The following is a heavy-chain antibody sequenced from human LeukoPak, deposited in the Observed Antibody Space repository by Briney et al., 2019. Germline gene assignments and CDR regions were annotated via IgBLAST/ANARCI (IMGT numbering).Heavy chain of an antibody. CDR1: GFTFSNAW. V-gene: IGHV3-15*01. CDR2: IKSKTDGGTT. D-gene: IGHD1-1*01. J-gene: IGHJ4*02. Sequence: AGGSLRLSCAASGFTFSNAWMSWVRQAPGKGLEWVGRIKSKTDGGTTDYAAPVKGRFTISRDNAKNSLYLQMNSLRAEDTAVYYCARVRSGQWNDYWGQGTLVTVSS. CDR3: ARVRSGQWNDY.